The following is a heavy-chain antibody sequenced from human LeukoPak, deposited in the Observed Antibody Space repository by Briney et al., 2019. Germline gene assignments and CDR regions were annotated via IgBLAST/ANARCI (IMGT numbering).Heavy chain of an antibody. CDR1: GYTFTTYG. CDR3: ATPLIGQGVSLGY. J-gene: IGHJ4*02. V-gene: IGHV1-18*01. Sequence: GASVKVSCKASGYTFTTYGISWVRQAPGQGLEWMGWITTYSGSTYYAQKLQGRVTVTTDTSTSTAYMELRSLRSDDTAVYYCATPLIGQGVSLGYWGQGTLVTVSS. CDR2: ITTYSGST. D-gene: IGHD3-16*01.